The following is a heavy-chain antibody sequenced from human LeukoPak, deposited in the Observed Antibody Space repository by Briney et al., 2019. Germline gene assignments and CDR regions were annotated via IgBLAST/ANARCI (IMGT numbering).Heavy chain of an antibody. CDR3: AKGKAGTNAYGMDV. J-gene: IGHJ6*02. CDR1: GFTFSRHW. D-gene: IGHD6-13*01. V-gene: IGHV3-7*01. Sequence: PGGSLRLSCTASGFTFSRHWISWVRQTPGKGLEWVANIKEDGSEQYYVDSVKGRFTMSRDNAKSSLYLQMNSLRAEDTAVYYCAKGKAGTNAYGMDVWGQGTTVTVSS. CDR2: IKEDGSEQ.